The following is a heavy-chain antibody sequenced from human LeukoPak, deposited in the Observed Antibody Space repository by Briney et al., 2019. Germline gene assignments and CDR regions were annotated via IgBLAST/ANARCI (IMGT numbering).Heavy chain of an antibody. CDR3: ATLPGGPDFWSGR. V-gene: IGHV1-46*01. D-gene: IGHD3-3*01. CDR1: GYTFTSYY. J-gene: IGHJ4*02. CDR2: INPSGGST. Sequence: ASVKVSCKASGYTFTSYYMHWVRQAPGQGLEWMGIINPSGGSTSYAQKFQGRVTMTRDTSTSTVYMELSSLRSEDTAVYYCATLPGGPDFWSGRWGQGTLVTVSS.